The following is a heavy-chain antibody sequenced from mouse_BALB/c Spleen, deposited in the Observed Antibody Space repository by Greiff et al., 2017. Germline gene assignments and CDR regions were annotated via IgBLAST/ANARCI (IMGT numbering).Heavy chain of an antibody. CDR1: GYTFTSYW. D-gene: IGHD1-1*01. Sequence: DLVKPGASVKLSCKASGYTFTSYWINWIKQRPGQGLEWIGRIAPGSGSTYYNEMFKDKATLTVDTSSSTAYIQLSSLSSEDSAVYFCARRDYGSSCFAFWGQGTLVTVSA. J-gene: IGHJ3*01. CDR3: ARRDYGSSCFAF. CDR2: IAPGSGST. V-gene: IGHV1S41*01.